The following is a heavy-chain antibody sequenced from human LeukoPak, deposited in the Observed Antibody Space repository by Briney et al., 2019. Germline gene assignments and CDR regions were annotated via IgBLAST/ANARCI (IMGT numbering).Heavy chain of an antibody. Sequence: GGSLRLSCAASGFTFSSYSVNWVRQAPGKGLEWVSSISSSSSYIYYADSVKGRFTISRDNAKNSLYLQMNSLIAEDTAVYYCARDHTAGDFDYWGQGTLVTVSS. CDR3: ARDHTAGDFDY. CDR1: GFTFSSYS. J-gene: IGHJ4*02. V-gene: IGHV3-21*01. D-gene: IGHD5-18*01. CDR2: ISSSSSYI.